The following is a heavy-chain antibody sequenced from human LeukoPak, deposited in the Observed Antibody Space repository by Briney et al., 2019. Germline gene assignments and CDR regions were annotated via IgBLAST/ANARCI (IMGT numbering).Heavy chain of an antibody. CDR3: AKAPYSSSWFNYFDY. D-gene: IGHD6-13*01. CDR2: ISGSGGST. CDR1: GFTFSSYS. J-gene: IGHJ4*02. Sequence: PGGSLRLSCAASGFTFSSYSMSWVRQAPGKGLEWVSAISGSGGSTYYADSVKGRLTISRDNSKNRLYLQMNSLRAEDTAVYYCAKAPYSSSWFNYFDYWGQGTLVTVSS. V-gene: IGHV3-23*01.